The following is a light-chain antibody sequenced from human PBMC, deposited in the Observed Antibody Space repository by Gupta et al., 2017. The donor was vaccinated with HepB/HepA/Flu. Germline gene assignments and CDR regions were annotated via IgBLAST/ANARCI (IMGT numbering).Light chain of an antibody. CDR2: VAS. V-gene: IGKV3-20*01. J-gene: IGKJ1*01. CDR3: QQDSSSRT. Sequence: DIVFTHSPGTPSSFPGDLATLSCRARRSGSSSYLAWYQQKPGQAPRLLIYVASSRATGIPDRFSGSGAGTDFTLTSSRLEPEDFAVYYWQQDSSSRTFGQGTKVEIK. CDR1: RSGSSSY.